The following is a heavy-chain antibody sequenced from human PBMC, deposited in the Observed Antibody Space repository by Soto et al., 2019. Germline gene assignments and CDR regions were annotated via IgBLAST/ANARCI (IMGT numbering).Heavy chain of an antibody. J-gene: IGHJ6*02. CDR2: INAGNGNT. Sequence: ASVKVSCKASGYTFTSYAMHWVRQAPGQRLEWMGWINAGNGNTKYSQKFQGRVTITRDTSASTAYMELSSLRWEDTAVYYCARNHLGTTPSAMDVWGQGTTVTVSS. D-gene: IGHD1-7*01. CDR1: GYTFTSYA. CDR3: ARNHLGTTPSAMDV. V-gene: IGHV1-3*01.